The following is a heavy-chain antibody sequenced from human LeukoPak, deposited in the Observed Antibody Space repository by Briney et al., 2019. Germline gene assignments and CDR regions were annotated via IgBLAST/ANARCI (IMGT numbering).Heavy chain of an antibody. V-gene: IGHV3-7*01. D-gene: IGHD3-10*01. CDR2: INQYGNEK. CDR3: ETGTEMDRGVIINGHLDY. Sequence: PGGSLRLSCAASGFTFSTYWMNWVRQAPGKGLEWVANINQYGNEKYYVDSVEGRFTISRDNGKNSLYLEMNSLRAEDTAVYYCETGTEMDRGVIINGHLDYWGQGTLVTASS. CDR1: GFTFSTYW. J-gene: IGHJ4*02.